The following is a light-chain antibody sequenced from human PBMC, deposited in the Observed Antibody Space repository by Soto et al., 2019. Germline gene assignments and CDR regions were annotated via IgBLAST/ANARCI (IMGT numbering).Light chain of an antibody. CDR1: ETVAGSY. CDR3: QQYNHWPLT. Sequence: EIVLTQSPVTLSLSPGERATLSCRASETVAGSYLAWYQQKPGQAPRLLIYAASTRATGVPGRFSGSGSATEFTLTISSLQSEDFAVYYCQQYNHWPLTFGGGTKVDI. V-gene: IGKV3-15*01. J-gene: IGKJ4*01. CDR2: AAS.